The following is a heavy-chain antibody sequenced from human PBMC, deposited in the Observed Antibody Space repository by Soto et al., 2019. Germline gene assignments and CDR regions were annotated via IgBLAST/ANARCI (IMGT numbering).Heavy chain of an antibody. V-gene: IGHV2-5*02. D-gene: IGHD1-1*01. CDR3: AHTTWNYSYYMDV. CDR1: GFSLSTSAVG. J-gene: IGHJ6*03. Sequence: QITLKESGPTLVKPTQTLTLTCTFSGFSLSTSAVGVGWIRQPPGKALEWLAIIFWDGDKRYSPSLEGRLTTSKDTSKNRVVLTMTNMDPVDTATYYCAHTTWNYSYYMDVWGKGTTVTVSS. CDR2: IFWDGDK.